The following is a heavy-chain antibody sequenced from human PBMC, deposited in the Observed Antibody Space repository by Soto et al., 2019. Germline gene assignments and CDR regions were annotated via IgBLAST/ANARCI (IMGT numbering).Heavy chain of an antibody. CDR2: ISYSGST. V-gene: IGHV4-39*01. CDR3: ARQVDILTGCPLPPRAFDI. CDR1: GGSISSSSYY. J-gene: IGHJ3*02. D-gene: IGHD3-9*01. Sequence: QLQLQESGPGLVKPSATLSLTCTVSGGSISSSSYYWGWIRQPPGKGLEWIGSISYSGSTYYNPALKSRVNISVDTSKNQFSLKLSSVTAADTAVYYCARQVDILTGCPLPPRAFDIWGQGTMVTVSS.